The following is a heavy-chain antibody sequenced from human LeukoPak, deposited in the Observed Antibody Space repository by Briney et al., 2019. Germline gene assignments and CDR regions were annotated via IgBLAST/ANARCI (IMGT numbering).Heavy chain of an antibody. V-gene: IGHV5-51*01. CDR2: IYPGDSDT. CDR1: GYNFTNYW. CDR3: ARHGAVAYTTLPFDP. D-gene: IGHD6-19*01. Sequence: GESLKISCKASGYNFTNYWIAWVRQMPGKGLECMGIIYPGDSDTRYSPSFQGQVNISADKSIRTAYLQWNSLNASDTAMYYCARHGAVAYTTLPFDPWGQGTLVTVSS. J-gene: IGHJ5*02.